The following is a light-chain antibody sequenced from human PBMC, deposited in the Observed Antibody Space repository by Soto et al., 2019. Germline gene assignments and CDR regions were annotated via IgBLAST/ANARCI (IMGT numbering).Light chain of an antibody. V-gene: IGKV3-15*01. CDR2: GAS. Sequence: EVVMTQSPGTLSVSPGARATLSCRASQSLSTNLAWYQQKTGQVPRVLIYGASTRATDTPDRFSGSGSGREFTLTIDSLEPEDFAVYYCQXRSNWPITFGQGTRLEI. J-gene: IGKJ5*01. CDR3: QXRSNWPIT. CDR1: QSLSTN.